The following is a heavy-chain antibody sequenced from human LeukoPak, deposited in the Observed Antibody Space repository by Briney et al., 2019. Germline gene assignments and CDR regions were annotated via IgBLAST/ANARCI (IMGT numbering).Heavy chain of an antibody. D-gene: IGHD1-1*01. CDR2: LNLDGSDK. CDR1: GFTFSSYA. J-gene: IGHJ4*02. CDR3: AKGKRYPDY. Sequence: GGSLRLSCAASGFTFSSYAMSWVRQAPGKGLGWVASLNLDGSDKYYVDSVKGRFTISRDNAKNSLYLQMDSLRVEDTAVYYCAKGKRYPDYWGQGTLVTVSS. V-gene: IGHV3-7*03.